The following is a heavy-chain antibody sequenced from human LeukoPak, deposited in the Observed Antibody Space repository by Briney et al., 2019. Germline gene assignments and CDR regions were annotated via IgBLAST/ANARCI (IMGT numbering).Heavy chain of an antibody. CDR3: AKDLGYCSSTSCYGDDY. CDR2: LRGGGET. D-gene: IGHD2-2*01. CDR1: GFTFSSYA. V-gene: IGHV3-23*01. J-gene: IGHJ4*02. Sequence: GGSLRLSCAASGFTFSSYAMSWVRQAPARGLEWVSSLRGGGETFYADSVKGRFTLSRDESRNTLYLQMNSLRAEDTAVYYCAKDLGYCSSTSCYGDDYWGQGTLVTVSS.